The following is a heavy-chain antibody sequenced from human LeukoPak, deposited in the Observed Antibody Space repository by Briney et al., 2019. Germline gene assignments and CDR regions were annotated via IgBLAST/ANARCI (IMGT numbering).Heavy chain of an antibody. CDR1: GFTFSTYN. J-gene: IGHJ3*02. Sequence: GGSLRLSCAASGFTFSTYNMNWVRQTPGKGLEWVSGISWNSGNIGYADSVKGRFTISRDNAKNSLYLQMNSLRAEDTALYYCAKDMALYCSGGSCYSDAFDIWGQGTMVTVSS. D-gene: IGHD2-15*01. CDR3: AKDMALYCSGGSCYSDAFDI. CDR2: ISWNSGNI. V-gene: IGHV3-9*01.